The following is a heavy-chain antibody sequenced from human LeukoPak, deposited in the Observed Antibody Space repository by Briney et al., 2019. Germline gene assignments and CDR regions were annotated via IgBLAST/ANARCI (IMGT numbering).Heavy chain of an antibody. D-gene: IGHD2-2*01. V-gene: IGHV3-30-3*02. J-gene: IGHJ4*02. CDR2: ISDDGGNK. CDR1: KFNLSSYA. Sequence: GRSLRLSCTASKFNLSSYAIHWVRQAPGKGLEWVAVISDDGGNKYYADSVKGRFTISRDNSKNTLSLLMNSLRAEDTALYYCAKRGSCTSISCLSTTLDSWGQGALATVSS. CDR3: AKRGSCTSISCLSTTLDS.